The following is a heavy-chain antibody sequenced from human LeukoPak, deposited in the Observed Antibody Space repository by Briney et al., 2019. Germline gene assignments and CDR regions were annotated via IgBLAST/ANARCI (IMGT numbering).Heavy chain of an antibody. J-gene: IGHJ4*02. V-gene: IGHV3-7*01. Sequence: GGSLRLSCAASGFTFSSYGMSWVRQAPGKGLEWVANIKQDGSAKYYVDSVRGRFTISRDNAKNSLYLQMNSLRPEDTALYYCAREGSYSDSSGYYRNFDNWGQGTLVAVSS. CDR2: IKQDGSAK. CDR3: AREGSYSDSSGYYRNFDN. D-gene: IGHD3-22*01. CDR1: GFTFSSYG.